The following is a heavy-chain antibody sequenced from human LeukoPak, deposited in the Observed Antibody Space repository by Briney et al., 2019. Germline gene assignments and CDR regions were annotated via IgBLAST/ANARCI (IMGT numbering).Heavy chain of an antibody. V-gene: IGHV4-34*01. J-gene: IGHJ4*02. D-gene: IGHD6-13*01. CDR1: GGSFSGYY. CDR2: IYYSGST. CDR3: ARHTHSSSWYYFDY. Sequence: PSETLSLTCAVYGGSFSGYYWSWIRQPPGKGLEWIGSIYYSGSTYYNPSLKSRVTISVDTSKNQFPLKLSSVTAADTAVYYCARHTHSSSWYYFDYWGQGTLVTVSS.